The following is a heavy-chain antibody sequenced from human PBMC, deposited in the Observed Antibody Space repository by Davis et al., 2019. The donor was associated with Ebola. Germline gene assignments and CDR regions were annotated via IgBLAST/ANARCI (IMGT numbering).Heavy chain of an antibody. D-gene: IGHD3-10*01. J-gene: IGHJ4*02. V-gene: IGHV3-23*01. CDR3: AKDAASTWFAEFYFDY. CDR1: GFSFANYA. Sequence: GGSLRLSCAASGFSFANYAMAWVRQAPGKGLEWVSSITGGGGATYYADSVKGRFTFSRDNSKNTLYLEMNNLRADDTAIYYCAKDAASTWFAEFYFDYWGQGILVTVSS. CDR2: ITGGGGAT.